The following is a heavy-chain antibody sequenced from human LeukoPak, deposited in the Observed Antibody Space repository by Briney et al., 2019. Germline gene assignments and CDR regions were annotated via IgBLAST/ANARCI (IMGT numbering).Heavy chain of an antibody. CDR2: ISGSGGST. Sequence: GGSLRLSCAASGFTFSSYAMSWVRQAPGKGLEWVSAISGSGGSTYYADSVKGRFTISRDNSKNTLYLQMNSLRAEDTAVYYCAKDSVNDFWSGYFPFDYWGQGTLVSVSS. D-gene: IGHD3-3*01. V-gene: IGHV3-23*01. CDR3: AKDSVNDFWSGYFPFDY. CDR1: GFTFSSYA. J-gene: IGHJ4*02.